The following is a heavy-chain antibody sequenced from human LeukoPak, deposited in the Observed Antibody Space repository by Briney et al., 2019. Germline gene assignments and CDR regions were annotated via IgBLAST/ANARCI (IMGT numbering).Heavy chain of an antibody. V-gene: IGHV3-7*01. CDR3: GWWGVNAGLDR. Sequence: SGGSLTLSCAASGFSFSEYWMAWARQAPGKGLEWVANIWPDGSDKYHVDSVRGRFTISRDNALYSLNLQMNSLRAEEAGVYYCGWWGVNAGLDRWGQGTLVIVSS. D-gene: IGHD2-15*01. CDR2: IWPDGSDK. CDR1: GFSFSEYW. J-gene: IGHJ5*02.